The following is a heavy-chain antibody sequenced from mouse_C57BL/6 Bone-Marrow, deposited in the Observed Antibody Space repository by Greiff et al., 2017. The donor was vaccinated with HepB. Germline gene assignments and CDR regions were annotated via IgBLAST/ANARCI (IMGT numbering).Heavy chain of an antibody. D-gene: IGHD1-2*01. Sequence: VQLVESGPGLVQPSQSLSITCTVSGFSLTSYGVHWVRQSPGKGLEWLGVIWSGGSTDYNAAFISRLSISKDNSTSQVFFKMNSLQADDTAIYFCAAHNYGGGSGVAYWGEGTLGTVSA. V-gene: IGHV2-2*01. J-gene: IGHJ3*01. CDR3: AAHNYGGGSGVAY. CDR2: IWSGGST. CDR1: GFSLTSYG.